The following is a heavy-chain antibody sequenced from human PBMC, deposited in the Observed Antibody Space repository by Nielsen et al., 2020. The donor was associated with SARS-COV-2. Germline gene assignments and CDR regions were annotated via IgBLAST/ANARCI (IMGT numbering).Heavy chain of an antibody. CDR2: IKSKTDGGTT. CDR3: TTDSRVYDSSGYWAFDI. D-gene: IGHD3-22*01. J-gene: IGHJ3*02. V-gene: IGHV3-15*01. Sequence: VREAPGKGLEWVGRIKSKTDGGTTDYAAPVKGRFTISRDDSKNTLYLQMNSLKTEDTAVYYCTTDSRVYDSSGYWAFDIWGQGTTVTVSS.